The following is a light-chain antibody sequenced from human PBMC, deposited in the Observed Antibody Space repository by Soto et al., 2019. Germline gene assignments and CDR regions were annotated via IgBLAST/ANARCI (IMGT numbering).Light chain of an antibody. CDR3: QTWATGPDWV. Sequence: QLVLTQSPSASASLGASAKLTCTLSSGHSSYTIAWHQQQSDKGPRFLMNLDSDGSHRKGDGIPDRFSGSSSGAERYLTISSLQSEDEADYYCQTWATGPDWVFGGGTKVTVL. V-gene: IGLV4-69*01. J-gene: IGLJ3*02. CDR2: LDSDGSH. CDR1: SGHSSYT.